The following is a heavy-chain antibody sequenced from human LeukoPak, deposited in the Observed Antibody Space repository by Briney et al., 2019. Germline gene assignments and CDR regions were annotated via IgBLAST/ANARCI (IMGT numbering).Heavy chain of an antibody. D-gene: IGHD1-26*01. Sequence: GGSLRLSCAASGFTFSSYSMNWVRQAPGKGLEWVSSISSSSSYIYYADSVKGRFTISRDNAENSLYLQMNSLRAEDTAVYYCALPPSGRTLYYFDYWGQGTLVTVSS. V-gene: IGHV3-21*04. J-gene: IGHJ4*02. CDR3: ALPPSGRTLYYFDY. CDR2: ISSSSSYI. CDR1: GFTFSSYS.